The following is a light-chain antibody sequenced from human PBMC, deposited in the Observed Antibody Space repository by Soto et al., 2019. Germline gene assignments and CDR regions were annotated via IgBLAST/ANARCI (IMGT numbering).Light chain of an antibody. J-gene: IGKJ1*01. V-gene: IGKV3-20*01. CDR1: QSVSSSY. Sequence: IVLTQSPGTLSLYQGERATLSCRASQSVSSSYLAWYQQKPGQAPRLLIYGASSRATGIPDRFSGSGSGTDFTLTISRLEPEDFAVYYCQQYGSSPQTFGQGTKVDI. CDR3: QQYGSSPQT. CDR2: GAS.